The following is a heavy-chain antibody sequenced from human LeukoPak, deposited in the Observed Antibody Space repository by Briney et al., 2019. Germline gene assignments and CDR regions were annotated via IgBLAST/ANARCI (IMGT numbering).Heavy chain of an antibody. CDR3: ARWATTVLDY. V-gene: IGHV3-30*03. J-gene: IGHJ4*02. Sequence: GRSLRLSCAASGFTFSSYGMHWVRQAPGKGLEWVAVISYDGSNKYYADSVKGRFTISRDNSKNTLYLQMNSLRAEDTAVYYCARWATTVLDYWGQGTLVTVSS. CDR2: ISYDGSNK. CDR1: GFTFSSYG. D-gene: IGHD5-12*01.